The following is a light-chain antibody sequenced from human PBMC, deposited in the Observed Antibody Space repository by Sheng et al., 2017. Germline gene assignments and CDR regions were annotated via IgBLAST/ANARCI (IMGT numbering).Light chain of an antibody. CDR2: AAS. J-gene: IGKJ2*03. CDR1: QGISNS. Sequence: DIQMTQSPSSLSASVGDRVTITCRASQGISNSLAWYQQKPGKAPKLLLYAASRLESGVPSRFSGSGSGTDYTLTISSLQPEDFATYYCQQYYSTASMYSFGQGPSWRSN. V-gene: IGKV1-NL1*01. CDR3: QQYYSTASMYS.